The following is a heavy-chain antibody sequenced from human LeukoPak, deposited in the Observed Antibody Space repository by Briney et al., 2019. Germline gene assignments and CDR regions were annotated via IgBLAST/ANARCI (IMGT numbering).Heavy chain of an antibody. D-gene: IGHD7-27*01. CDR3: ARVVSGAANDY. V-gene: IGHV3-23*01. J-gene: IGHJ4*02. CDR2: ISGSGGST. Sequence: GGSMRLSCAASGFTFSSYGMSWVRQAPGKGLEWVSAISGSGGSTYYADSVKGRFTISRDNSKNTPYLQMNSLRAEDTAVYYCARVVSGAANDYWGQGTLVTVSS. CDR1: GFTFSSYG.